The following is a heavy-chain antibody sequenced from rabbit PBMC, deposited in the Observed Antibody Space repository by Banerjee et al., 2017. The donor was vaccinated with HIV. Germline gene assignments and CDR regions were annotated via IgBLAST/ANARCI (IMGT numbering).Heavy chain of an antibody. CDR2: IDAGSSGST. V-gene: IGHV1S40*01. J-gene: IGHJ6*01. Sequence: QSLEESGGDLVKPGASLTLTCTASGFSFSSNAMCWVRQAPGKGLEWIACIDAGSSGSTDYASWAKGRFTISKTSSTTVTLQMTSLTAADTATYFCARMIYASSSGYYISGGMDLWGPGTLVTVS. CDR3: ARMIYASSSGYYISGGMDL. D-gene: IGHD1-1*01. CDR1: GFSFSSNA.